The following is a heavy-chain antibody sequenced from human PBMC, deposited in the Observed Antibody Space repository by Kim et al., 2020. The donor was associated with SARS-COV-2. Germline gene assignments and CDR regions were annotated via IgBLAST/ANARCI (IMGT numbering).Heavy chain of an antibody. V-gene: IGHV3-21*01. J-gene: IGHJ6*02. Sequence: GGSLRLSCAGSGFTFSSFSLSWVRQAPGKGLECVSFINTPSTYIYYADSVKGRFTISRDNAKNSLYLQMNSLRAEDTAVYYCARDQGSNSPGNYYYGMDVWGQGTTVTVSS. CDR2: INTPSTYI. D-gene: IGHD6-6*01. CDR3: ARDQGSNSPGNYYYGMDV. CDR1: GFTFSSFS.